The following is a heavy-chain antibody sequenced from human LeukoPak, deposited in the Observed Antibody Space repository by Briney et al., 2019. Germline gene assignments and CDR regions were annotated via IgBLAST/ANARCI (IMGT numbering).Heavy chain of an antibody. Sequence: RPGGSLRLSCAASGFTFRDYGMSWVRQAPGKGLEWVSDINWNGGSTGYADSVKGRFTISRDNAKNSLFPQMNSLRAEDTAFYYCAKSFSSSWPFDFWGQGTLVTVSS. V-gene: IGHV3-20*04. J-gene: IGHJ4*02. CDR2: INWNGGST. CDR1: GFTFRDYG. CDR3: AKSFSSSWPFDF. D-gene: IGHD6-13*01.